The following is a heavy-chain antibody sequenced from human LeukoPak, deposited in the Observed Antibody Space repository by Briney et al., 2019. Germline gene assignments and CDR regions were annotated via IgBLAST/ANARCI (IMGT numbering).Heavy chain of an antibody. Sequence: SETLSLTCTVSGYSISSGYYWGWIRQPPGKGLEWIGYIYYSGSTNYNPSLKSRVTISVDTSKNQFSLKLSSVTAADTAVYYCARGYCSGGSCYLDYWGQGTLVTVSS. CDR1: GYSISSGYY. CDR3: ARGYCSGGSCYLDY. CDR2: IYYSGST. V-gene: IGHV4-61*01. J-gene: IGHJ4*02. D-gene: IGHD2-15*01.